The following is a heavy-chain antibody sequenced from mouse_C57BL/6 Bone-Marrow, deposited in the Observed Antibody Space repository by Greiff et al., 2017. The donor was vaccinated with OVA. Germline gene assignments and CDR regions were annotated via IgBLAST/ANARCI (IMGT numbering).Heavy chain of an antibody. CDR2: INPNNGGT. CDR3: ARRVFAY. J-gene: IGHJ3*01. CDR1: GYTFTDYY. V-gene: IGHV1-26*01. Sequence: VQLQQSGPELVKPGASVKISCKASGYTFTDYYMNWVKQSHGKSLEWIGDINPNNGGTSYNQKFKGKATLTVDKSSSTAYMELRSLTSEVSAVYYCARRVFAYWGQGTLVTVSA.